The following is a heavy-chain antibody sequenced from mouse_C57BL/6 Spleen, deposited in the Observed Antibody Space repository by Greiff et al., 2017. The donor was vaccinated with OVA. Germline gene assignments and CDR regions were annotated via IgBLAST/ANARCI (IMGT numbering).Heavy chain of an antibody. CDR2: IDPSDSET. D-gene: IGHD4-1*01. CDR3: ERGGTGTGYAMDY. CDR1: GYTFTSYW. J-gene: IGHJ4*01. Sequence: QVQLQQPGAELVRPGSSVKLSCKASGYTFTSYWMHWVQQRPIQGLEWIGNIDPSDSETHYNQKFKDKATLTVDKSSSTAYMQLSSLTSEDSAVYYCERGGTGTGYAMDYWGQGTSVTVSS. V-gene: IGHV1-52*01.